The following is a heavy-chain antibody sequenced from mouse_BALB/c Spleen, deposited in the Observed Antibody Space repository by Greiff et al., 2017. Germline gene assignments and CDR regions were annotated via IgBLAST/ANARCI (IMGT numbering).Heavy chain of an antibody. CDR1: GFTFSSYA. V-gene: IGHV5-6-5*01. CDR2: ISSGGST. J-gene: IGHJ1*01. D-gene: IGHD1-1*01. CDR3: AREGSLYYYGSSYWYFDV. Sequence: EVKLVESGGGLVKPGGSLKLSCAASGFTFSSYAMSWVRQTPEKRLEWVASISSGGSTYYPDSVKGRFTISRDNARNILYLQMSSLRSEDTAMYYCAREGSLYYYGSSYWYFDVWGAGTTVTVSS.